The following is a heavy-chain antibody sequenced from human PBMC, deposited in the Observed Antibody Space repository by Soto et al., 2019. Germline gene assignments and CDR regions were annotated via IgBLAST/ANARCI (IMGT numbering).Heavy chain of an antibody. CDR3: ARDRSIFGVATPSYYMDV. J-gene: IGHJ6*03. V-gene: IGHV4-59*01. D-gene: IGHD3-3*01. CDR1: GGSISSYY. Sequence: SETLSLTCTVSGGSISSYYWSWIRQPPGKGLEWIGYIYYSGSTNYNPSLKSRVTISVDTSKNQFSLKLSSVTAADTAVYYCARDRSIFGVATPSYYMDVWGKGTTVTV. CDR2: IYYSGST.